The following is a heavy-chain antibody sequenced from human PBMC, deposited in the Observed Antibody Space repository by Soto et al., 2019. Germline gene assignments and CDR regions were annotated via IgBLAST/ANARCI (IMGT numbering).Heavy chain of an antibody. CDR1: GGSISSGAYY. CDR3: ARVGLRLGDYFDY. CDR2: IYYSGNT. Sequence: QVQLQESGPGLVKPSQTLSLTCTVSGGSISSGAYYWSWIRQHPGKGLEWIGYIYYSGNTYYNPSLKSRVTISGDTSKNQFSLELSSVTAADTAVYYCARVGLRLGDYFDYWGQGPLVSVSS. D-gene: IGHD3-16*01. J-gene: IGHJ4*02. V-gene: IGHV4-31*03.